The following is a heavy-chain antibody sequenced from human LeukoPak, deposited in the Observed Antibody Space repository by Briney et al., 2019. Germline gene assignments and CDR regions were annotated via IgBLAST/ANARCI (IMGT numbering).Heavy chain of an antibody. CDR3: ARHLPPFQPFDY. Sequence: PSEPLSLTCTVSGGFISSYYWRWTREPPAKGLEGIGYIYYSGSTNYNPPLRSRVTISVDTSKNQFSLKLSSVTAADTAVYYCARHLPPFQPFDYWGQGTLVTVSS. CDR2: IYYSGST. J-gene: IGHJ4*02. CDR1: GGFISSYY. V-gene: IGHV4-59*08.